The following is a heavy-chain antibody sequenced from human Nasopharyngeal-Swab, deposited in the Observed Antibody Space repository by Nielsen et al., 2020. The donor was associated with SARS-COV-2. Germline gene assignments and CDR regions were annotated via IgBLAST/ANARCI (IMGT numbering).Heavy chain of an antibody. CDR2: ISHSSGT. Sequence: SETLSLTCTVSGVSITSQYWSWIRQPPGKGLEWIGYISHSSGTSYNPSLKSRVTMFMDTSKNQFSLRLRSVTAADTAVYYCAKEGATGWFDPWGQGTLVTVSS. V-gene: IGHV4-59*11. CDR1: GVSITSQY. J-gene: IGHJ5*02. CDR3: AKEGATGWFDP.